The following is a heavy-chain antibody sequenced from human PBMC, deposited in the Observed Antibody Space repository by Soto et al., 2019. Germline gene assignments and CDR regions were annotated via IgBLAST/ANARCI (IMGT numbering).Heavy chain of an antibody. CDR3: ARLDFGDSGALAY. J-gene: IGHJ4*02. CDR2: IYYSGST. D-gene: IGHD3-3*01. V-gene: IGHV4-39*01. Sequence: QLQLQESGPGLVKPSETLSLTCTVSGGSISSSSYYWGWIRQPPGKGLEWIGSIYYSGSTYYNPSLKSRVTISVDTSKNQCSLKLSSVTAADTAVYYCARLDFGDSGALAYWCQGTLVTVSS. CDR1: GGSISSSSYY.